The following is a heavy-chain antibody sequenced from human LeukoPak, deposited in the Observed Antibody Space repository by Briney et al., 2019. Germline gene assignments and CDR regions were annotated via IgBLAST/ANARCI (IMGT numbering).Heavy chain of an antibody. V-gene: IGHV3-23*01. Sequence: GASLRLSCAASGFTFSNYAMSWVRQAPGNGLEWVSAVSGRDTSTYYTDSVKGRFTISRDNSKSTLYLQMNSLSAEDTAIYYCAKWGDYDVLTGYYDSDYWGQGTLVTVSS. CDR1: GFTFSNYA. CDR3: AKWGDYDVLTGYYDSDY. CDR2: VSGRDTST. D-gene: IGHD3-9*01. J-gene: IGHJ4*02.